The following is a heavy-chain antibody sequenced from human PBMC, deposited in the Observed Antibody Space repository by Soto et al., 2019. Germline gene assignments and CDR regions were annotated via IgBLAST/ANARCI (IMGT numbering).Heavy chain of an antibody. V-gene: IGHV1-24*01. CDR2: FDPEDGET. Sequence: QVQLVQSGAEVKRPGASVKVSCKFSGYTLTELSMHWVRQAPGKGLEWMGGFDPEDGETIYEQKFQGRVTMTEDTSTNTAYMELSSLRSEDTAVYSCATGRHDVLTGFSPFDYWGQGTLVIVSS. CDR3: ATGRHDVLTGFSPFDY. D-gene: IGHD3-9*01. CDR1: GYTLTELS. J-gene: IGHJ4*02.